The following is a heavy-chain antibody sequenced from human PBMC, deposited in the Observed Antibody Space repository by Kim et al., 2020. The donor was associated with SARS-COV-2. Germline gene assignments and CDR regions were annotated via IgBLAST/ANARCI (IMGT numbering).Heavy chain of an antibody. CDR2: I. D-gene: IGHD3-3*01. Sequence: IYYADAGKGRFTISRDNAKNSLYLQMNSLRAEDTAVYYCARAGAVNYGMDVWGQGTTVTVSS. V-gene: IGHV3-21*01. J-gene: IGHJ6*02. CDR3: ARAGAVNYGMDV.